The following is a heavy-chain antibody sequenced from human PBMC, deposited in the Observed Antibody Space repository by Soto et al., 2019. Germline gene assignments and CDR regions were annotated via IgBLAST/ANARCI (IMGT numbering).Heavy chain of an antibody. V-gene: IGHV3-30-3*01. CDR1: GFTFSSYA. CDR2: ISYDGSNY. Sequence: GGSLRLSCAASGFTFSSYAMHWVRQAPGKGLEWVAVISYDGSNYSYADSVKGRFTISRDNSKNTLYLQMNSLRAEDTAVYYCAKDQSNYYDSGAYKNWFDPWGQGTLVTVSS. J-gene: IGHJ5*02. D-gene: IGHD3-22*01. CDR3: AKDQSNYYDSGAYKNWFDP.